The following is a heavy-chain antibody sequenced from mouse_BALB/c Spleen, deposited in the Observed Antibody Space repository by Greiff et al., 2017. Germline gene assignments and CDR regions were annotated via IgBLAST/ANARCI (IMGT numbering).Heavy chain of an antibody. CDR1: GYTFTSYW. J-gene: IGHJ4*01. V-gene: IGHV1-7*01. Sequence: VQLQQSGAELAKPGASVKMSCKASGYTFTSYWMHWVKQRPGQGLEWIGYINPSTGYTEYNQKFKDKATLTADKSSSTAYMQLSSLTSEDSAVYYCAREYYAMDYWGQGTSVTVSS. CDR2: INPSTGYT. CDR3: AREYYAMDY.